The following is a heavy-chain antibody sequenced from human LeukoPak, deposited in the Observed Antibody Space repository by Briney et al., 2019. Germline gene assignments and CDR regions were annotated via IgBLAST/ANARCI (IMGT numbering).Heavy chain of an antibody. CDR1: GRSFSGYY. J-gene: IGHJ4*02. CDR2: INHSGST. Sequence: SETQSLTCAVYGRSFSGYYWSWIRQPPGKGLEWIGEINHSGSTNYNPSLKSRVTISVDTSKNQFSLKLSSVTAADTAVYYCASGPVDTAMVTVDYWGQGTLVTVSS. V-gene: IGHV4-34*01. D-gene: IGHD5-18*01. CDR3: ASGPVDTAMVTVDY.